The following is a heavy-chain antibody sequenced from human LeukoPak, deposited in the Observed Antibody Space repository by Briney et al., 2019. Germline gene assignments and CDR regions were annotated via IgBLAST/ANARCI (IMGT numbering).Heavy chain of an antibody. D-gene: IGHD3-16*01. J-gene: IGHJ6*03. CDR2: ISGSGGGT. V-gene: IGHV3-23*01. CDR3: AKDYAGGWPKRGMDV. CDR1: GFTFSSYA. Sequence: GGSLRLSCAVSGFTFSSYAMSWVRQAPGKGLEWVSAISGSGGGTFYADSVRGRFTISRDKSKNTVYLQMNSLRAEDTAVYYCAKDYAGGWPKRGMDVWGKGATVTVSS.